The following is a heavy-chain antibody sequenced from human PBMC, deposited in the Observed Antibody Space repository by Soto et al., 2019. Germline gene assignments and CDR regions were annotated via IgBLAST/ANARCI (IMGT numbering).Heavy chain of an antibody. Sequence: GASVKVSCKASGYTFTSYGISWVRQAPGQGLEWMGWISAYNGNTNYAQKPQGRVTMTTDTSTSTAYMELRSLRSDDTAVYYCARVTGTHTTIRDYYGMDVWGQGTTVTVSS. CDR2: ISAYNGNT. CDR3: ARVTGTHTTIRDYYGMDV. D-gene: IGHD1-20*01. V-gene: IGHV1-18*01. J-gene: IGHJ6*02. CDR1: GYTFTSYG.